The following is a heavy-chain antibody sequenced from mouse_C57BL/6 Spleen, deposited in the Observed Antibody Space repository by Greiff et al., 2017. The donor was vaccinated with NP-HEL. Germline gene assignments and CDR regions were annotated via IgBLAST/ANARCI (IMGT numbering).Heavy chain of an antibody. Sequence: QVQLKQSGAELARPGASVKLSCKASGYTFTSYGISWVKQRTGQGLEWIGEIYPRSGNTYYNEKFKGKATLTADKSSSTAYMELRSLTSEDSAVYFCARHPYDSLDYWGQGTTLTVSS. J-gene: IGHJ2*01. CDR3: ARHPYDSLDY. CDR2: IYPRSGNT. V-gene: IGHV1-81*01. D-gene: IGHD2-4*01. CDR1: GYTFTSYG.